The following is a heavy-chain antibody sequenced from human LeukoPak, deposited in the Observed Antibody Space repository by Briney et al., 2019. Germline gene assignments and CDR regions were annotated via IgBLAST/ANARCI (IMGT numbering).Heavy chain of an antibody. CDR1: GYTFTGYY. V-gene: IGHV1-2*06. CDR2: INPNSGGT. Sequence: ASVKVSCKASGYTFTGYYMHWVRQAPGQGLEWMGRINPNSGGTNYAQKFQGRVTMTRDTSISTAYMELSRLRSDDTAVYYCASVRCYDSSGYRSDYWGQGTLVTVSS. CDR3: ASVRCYDSSGYRSDY. D-gene: IGHD3-22*01. J-gene: IGHJ4*02.